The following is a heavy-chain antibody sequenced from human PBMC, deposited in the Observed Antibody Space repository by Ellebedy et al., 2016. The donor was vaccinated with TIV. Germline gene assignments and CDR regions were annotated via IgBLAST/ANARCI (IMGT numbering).Heavy chain of an antibody. J-gene: IGHJ5*02. CDR3: ARGQHDYGDARFNYFDP. V-gene: IGHV2-5*01. CDR1: GFSVTPVGEG. Sequence: SGPTLVKPTQTLTLTCNFSGFSVTPVGEGVAWIRQPPGKALEWLAVIYWNDEKRYSPSLKSRITLTKDTSKNQVVLRMTNMDPVDTGTYYCARGQHDYGDARFNYFDPWGQGTVVTVSS. D-gene: IGHD4-17*01. CDR2: IYWNDEK.